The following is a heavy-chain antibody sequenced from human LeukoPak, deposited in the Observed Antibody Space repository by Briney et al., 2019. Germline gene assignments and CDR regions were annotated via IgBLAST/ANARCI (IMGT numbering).Heavy chain of an antibody. CDR1: GYSFTGYY. V-gene: IGHV1-2*02. CDR3: ARDPYGANSF. D-gene: IGHD4-23*01. J-gene: IGHJ4*02. Sequence: ASVKVSCKASGYSFTGYYMHWVRQAPGQGLEWMGWINPNSGDTNYAQKFQGRVTMTRDTSVNTAYMELSRLRSDDAAVYYCARDPYGANSFWGQGTLVTVSS. CDR2: INPNSGDT.